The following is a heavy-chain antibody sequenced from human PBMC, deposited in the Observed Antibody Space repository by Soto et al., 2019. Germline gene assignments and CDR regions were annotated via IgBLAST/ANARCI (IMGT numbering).Heavy chain of an antibody. J-gene: IGHJ4*02. CDR2: ISAYNGNT. V-gene: IGHV1-18*01. Sequence: ASVKVSCTASGYTFTSYGISWVRQAPGQGLEWMGWISAYNGNTNYAQKLQGRVTMTTDTSTSTAYMELRSLRSDDTAVYYCARAKYDFWSGYYIGYFDYWGQGTLVTVSS. CDR1: GYTFTSYG. CDR3: ARAKYDFWSGYYIGYFDY. D-gene: IGHD3-3*01.